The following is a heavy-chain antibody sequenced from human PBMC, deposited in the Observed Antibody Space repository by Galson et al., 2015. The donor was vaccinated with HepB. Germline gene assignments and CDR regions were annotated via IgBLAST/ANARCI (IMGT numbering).Heavy chain of an antibody. J-gene: IGHJ3*02. CDR2: IYTGGST. CDR1: GFTVSSNY. D-gene: IGHD4-17*01. Sequence: SLRLSCAASGFTVSSNYMTWVRQAPGKGLEWVSVIYTGGSTYHTDSVKGRFTISRDNSKNTVYLQMNSLRAEDTAVYYCARGSEYGERVFDIWGQGTMVTVSS. V-gene: IGHV3-66*01. CDR3: ARGSEYGERVFDI.